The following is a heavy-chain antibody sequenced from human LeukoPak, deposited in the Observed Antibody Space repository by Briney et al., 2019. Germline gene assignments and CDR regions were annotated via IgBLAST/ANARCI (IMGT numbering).Heavy chain of an antibody. CDR3: AREPVGSGSYYVYYYYYMDV. D-gene: IGHD3-10*01. CDR2: ISSSGSTI. V-gene: IGHV3-48*04. CDR1: GFTFSSYW. J-gene: IGHJ6*03. Sequence: GGSLRLSCAASGFTFSSYWMSWVRQAPGKGLEWVSYISSSGSTIYYADSVKGRFTISRDNAKNSLYLQMNSLRAEDTAVYYCAREPVGSGSYYVYYYYYMDVWGKGTTVTISS.